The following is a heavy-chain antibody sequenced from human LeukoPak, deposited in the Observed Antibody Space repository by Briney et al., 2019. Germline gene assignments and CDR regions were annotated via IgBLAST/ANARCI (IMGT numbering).Heavy chain of an antibody. J-gene: IGHJ4*02. Sequence: GGSLRLSCTASGVTFGDYDMNWVRQAPGKGLEWVSSISSGSSYIYYTDSVKGRFTISRDNAKNSLYLQMNSLRAEDTAVYYCARVPRPYGAVAGTENARWGQGTLVTVSS. V-gene: IGHV3-21*01. CDR3: ARVPRPYGAVAGTENAR. CDR1: GVTFGDYD. D-gene: IGHD6-19*01. CDR2: ISSGSSYI.